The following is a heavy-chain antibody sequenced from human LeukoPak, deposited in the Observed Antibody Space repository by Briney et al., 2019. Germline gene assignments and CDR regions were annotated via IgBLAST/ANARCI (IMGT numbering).Heavy chain of an antibody. J-gene: IGHJ4*02. D-gene: IGHD1-26*01. CDR2: MYPNSGDT. CDR1: GYSFADYY. CDR3: AGDFDSPYSGSPLDY. Sequence: ASVKVSCKASGYSFADYYMHWVRQAPGQGLEWMGWMYPNSGDTKYAQKFQGRVTVTRDTSISTAYMELSRLRSDDTAVYYCAGDFDSPYSGSPLDYWGQGTLVTVSS. V-gene: IGHV1-2*02.